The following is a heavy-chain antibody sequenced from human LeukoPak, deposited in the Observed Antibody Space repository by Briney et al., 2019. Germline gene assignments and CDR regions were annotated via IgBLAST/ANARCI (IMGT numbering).Heavy chain of an antibody. J-gene: IGHJ4*02. CDR3: ARILYSNNIDY. D-gene: IGHD2/OR15-2a*01. CDR2: IYYSGST. CDR1: GGSISSYY. Sequence: SETLSLTCTVSGGSISSYYWSWIRQPPGKGLEWIGYIYYSGSTNYNPSLKSRVTISVDTSKNQFSLKLNSVTAADTAVYYCARILYSNNIDYWGQGTLVTVSS. V-gene: IGHV4-59*12.